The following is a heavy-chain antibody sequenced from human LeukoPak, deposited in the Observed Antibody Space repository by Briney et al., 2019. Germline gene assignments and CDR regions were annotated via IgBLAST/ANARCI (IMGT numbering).Heavy chain of an antibody. V-gene: IGHV3-48*03. CDR3: ARLTTMTTTGGPFDY. CDR2: ITSSGNTI. J-gene: IGHJ4*02. D-gene: IGHD4-17*01. Sequence: PGGSLRLSCAASGFTFSSYEMNWVRQAPGKGLEWVPYITSSGNTIYYADSVKGRFTISRDNAKNSLYLQMNSLRAEDTAVYYCARLTTMTTTGGPFDYWGQGTLVTVSS. CDR1: GFTFSSYE.